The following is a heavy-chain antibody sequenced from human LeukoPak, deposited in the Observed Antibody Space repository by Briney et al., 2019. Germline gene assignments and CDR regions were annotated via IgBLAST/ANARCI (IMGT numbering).Heavy chain of an antibody. Sequence: PGGSLRLSCAASGFTFSTSAMSWVRQAPGRGLEWVSALSGSGSMTSYADSVKGRFTISRDNSQNTLYLQMSGLRAEDTAVYYCTTDTAQSSPNWFDPWGQGTQVTVSS. V-gene: IGHV3-23*01. CDR3: TTDTAQSSPNWFDP. CDR1: GFTFSTSA. CDR2: LSGSGSMT. D-gene: IGHD6-13*01. J-gene: IGHJ5*02.